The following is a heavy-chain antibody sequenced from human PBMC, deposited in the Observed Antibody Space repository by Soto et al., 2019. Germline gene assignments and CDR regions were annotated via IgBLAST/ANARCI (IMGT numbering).Heavy chain of an antibody. J-gene: IGHJ4*02. CDR3: ASGWFGEFVYQFDY. CDR2: ISAYNGNT. V-gene: IGHV1-18*01. D-gene: IGHD3-10*01. CDR1: GYIFISYG. Sequence: GASVKVSCKASGYIFISYGISWVRQAPGQGLEWMGWISAYNGNTNYAQKFQGRVTMTTDTSTSTAYMELRSLGSDDTAVYYCASGWFGEFVYQFDYWGQGTLVTVSS.